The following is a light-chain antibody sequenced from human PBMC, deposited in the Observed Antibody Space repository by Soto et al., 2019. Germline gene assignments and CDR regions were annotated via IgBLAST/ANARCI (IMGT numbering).Light chain of an antibody. Sequence: QSVLTQPASVSGSPGQSITISCTGTSSDVGGYNYVSWYQQHPGKAPKLLIYGVTDRPSGVSHRFSGSRSDSTASLTISGLQAEDEADYYCSSYTSSSTLIFGGGTKLIVL. CDR2: GVT. J-gene: IGLJ2*01. CDR3: SSYTSSSTLI. V-gene: IGLV2-14*01. CDR1: SSDVGGYNY.